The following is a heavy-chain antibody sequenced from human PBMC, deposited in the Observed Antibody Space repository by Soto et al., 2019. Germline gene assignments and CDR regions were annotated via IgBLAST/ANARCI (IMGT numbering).Heavy chain of an antibody. CDR3: ARSGPTNYFDY. CDR1: GFTFSRYA. J-gene: IGHJ4*01. CDR2: ISAGGGFT. V-gene: IGHV3-23*01. Sequence: GYLRLSCEASGFTFSRYAMNWVRQAPGKGLEWVSGISAGGGFTYYADSVKGRFTISGDDSQNTLFLRMSSLRDEDTAIYYCARSGPTNYFDYWGQGTLVTVSS. D-gene: IGHD2-8*01.